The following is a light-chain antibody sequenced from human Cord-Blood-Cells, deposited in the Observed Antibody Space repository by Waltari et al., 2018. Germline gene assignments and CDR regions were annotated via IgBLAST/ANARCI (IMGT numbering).Light chain of an antibody. CDR2: DVS. Sequence: QSALTQPASVSGSPGQSITISCTGTSRDVGGYNYVPWYQQHPGKAPQLMIYDVSNRPSGVSNRFSGSKSGNTASLTISGLQAEDEADYYCSSYTSSSTLYVFGTGTKVTVL. CDR1: SRDVGGYNY. V-gene: IGLV2-14*01. CDR3: SSYTSSSTLYV. J-gene: IGLJ1*01.